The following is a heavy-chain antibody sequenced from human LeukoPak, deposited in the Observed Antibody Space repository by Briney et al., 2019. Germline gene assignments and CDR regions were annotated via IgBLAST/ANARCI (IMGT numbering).Heavy chain of an antibody. V-gene: IGHV3-21*01. CDR1: GFTFGNYP. Sequence: GGSLRLLCAASGFTFGNYPMNWVRQAPGKGLEWVSSISSSSSYIYYADSVKGRFTISRDNAKNSLYLQMNSLRAEDTAVYYCARGAAAGPFDYWGQGTLVTVSS. J-gene: IGHJ4*02. CDR2: ISSSSSYI. D-gene: IGHD6-13*01. CDR3: ARGAAAGPFDY.